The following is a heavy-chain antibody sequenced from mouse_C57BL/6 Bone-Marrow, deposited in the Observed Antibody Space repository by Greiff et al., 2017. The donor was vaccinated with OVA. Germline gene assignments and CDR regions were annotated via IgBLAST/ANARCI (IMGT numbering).Heavy chain of an antibody. D-gene: IGHD3-1*01. CDR1: GYTFTSYW. Sequence: QVQLQQPGAELVMPGASVKLSCKASGYTFTSYWMHWVKQRPGQGLEWIGEIDPSDSYTNYNQKFKGKSTLTVDKSSSTAYMQLSSLTSEDSAVYYCARLGAAWFAYWGQGTLVTVSA. CDR2: IDPSDSYT. CDR3: ARLGAAWFAY. V-gene: IGHV1-69*01. J-gene: IGHJ3*01.